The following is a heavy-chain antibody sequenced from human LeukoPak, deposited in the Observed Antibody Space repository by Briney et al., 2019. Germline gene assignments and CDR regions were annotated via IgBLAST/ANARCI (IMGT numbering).Heavy chain of an antibody. CDR2: IHPNSGGT. J-gene: IGHJ4*02. CDR3: ARAELQYYFDY. D-gene: IGHD1-7*01. V-gene: IGHV1-2*02. Sequence: ASVTVSCKASGYTFTSYNMHWVRQAPGQGLEWMGWIHPNSGGTSYAQKFQGRVTMTRDTSINTAYMELSSLRSDDTAVYYCARAELQYYFDYWGQGTLVTVSS. CDR1: GYTFTSYN.